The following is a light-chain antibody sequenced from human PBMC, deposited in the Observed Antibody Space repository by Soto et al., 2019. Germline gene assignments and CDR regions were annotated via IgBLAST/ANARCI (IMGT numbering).Light chain of an antibody. CDR1: NIGSKT. V-gene: IGLV3-21*04. CDR3: QVLDSNTDHVV. CDR2: YDS. Sequence: SYELTQPPSVSVAPGETARITCGGNNIGSKTVHWYQQRPGQAPVVVIYYDSDRPSGIPERFSGSNSGNTATLTISRVEAGDEADYYCQVLDSNTDHVVFGGGTKLTVL. J-gene: IGLJ2*01.